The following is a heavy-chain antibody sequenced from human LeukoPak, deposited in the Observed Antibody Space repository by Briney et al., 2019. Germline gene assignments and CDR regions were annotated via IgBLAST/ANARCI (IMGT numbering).Heavy chain of an antibody. CDR3: ASVFDS. V-gene: IGHV3-74*01. Sequence: GGSLRLSCAGAGWMHWVRQAPGKGLVWVSGLNNDGSRTYYADSAKGRFTISRDNAKNTVYLQMNSLRAEDTAVYYCASVFDSWGQGSLVTVSS. CDR1: GW. CDR2: LNNDGSRT. J-gene: IGHJ4*02.